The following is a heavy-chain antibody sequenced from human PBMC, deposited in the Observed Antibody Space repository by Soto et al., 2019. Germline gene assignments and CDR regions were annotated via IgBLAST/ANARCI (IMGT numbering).Heavy chain of an antibody. CDR3: ARDNNGRGSSWPFDY. CDR2: ISAYTGNT. CDR1: GYTFTSYG. V-gene: IGHV1-18*04. Sequence: QVQLVQSGAEVKKPGASVKVSCKASGYTFTSYGISWVRQAPGQGLEWMGWISAYTGNTNYAQKLQGRVTMTTDTSTSTAYMELRRLSSDDTAVYYCARDNNGRGSSWPFDYWGQGTLVTVSS. J-gene: IGHJ4*02. D-gene: IGHD6-13*01.